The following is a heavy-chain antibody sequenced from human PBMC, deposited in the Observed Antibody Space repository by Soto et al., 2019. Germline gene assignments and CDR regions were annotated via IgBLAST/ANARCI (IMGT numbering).Heavy chain of an antibody. CDR1: GGSISRYH. Sequence: QVQLQESGPGLVKPSETLSLTCTVSGGSISRYHWSWIRQPPGKGLEWIGYIYYSGSTNYNPSLKSRVTISVDTSKNQFSLKLSSVTAADTAVYYCARDFLEDYMDVWGKGTTVTVSS. J-gene: IGHJ6*03. CDR3: ARDFLEDYMDV. CDR2: IYYSGST. V-gene: IGHV4-59*13. D-gene: IGHD1-1*01.